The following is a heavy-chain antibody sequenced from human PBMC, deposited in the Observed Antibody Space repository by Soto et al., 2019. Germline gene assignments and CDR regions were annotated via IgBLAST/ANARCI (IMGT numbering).Heavy chain of an antibody. V-gene: IGHV4-30-4*01. Sequence: SETLSLTCSLSGGSISSGYYYWSCIRQPPGQRLEGISKTYSPGNNYYIPSRKSRLIISIHTSKNQFSLKVGSVTAAHTAVYYCASSSLYCMGVWGRGTRVTVSS. CDR1: GGSISSGYYY. CDR2: TYSPGNN. CDR3: ASSSLYCMGV. J-gene: IGHJ6*02.